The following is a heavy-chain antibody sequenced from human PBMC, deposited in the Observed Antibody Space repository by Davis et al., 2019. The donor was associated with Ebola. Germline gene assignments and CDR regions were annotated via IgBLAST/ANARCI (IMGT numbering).Heavy chain of an antibody. D-gene: IGHD6-19*01. V-gene: IGHV4-30-2*03. Sequence: SETLSLTCAVSGGSISSGGYSWSWIRQPPGKGLEWIGYIYHSGSTYYNPSLKSRVTISVDTSKNQFSLKLSSVTAADTAVYYCATLSGWIHYWGQGTLVTVSS. CDR3: ATLSGWIHY. CDR1: GGSISSGGYS. J-gene: IGHJ4*02. CDR2: IYHSGST.